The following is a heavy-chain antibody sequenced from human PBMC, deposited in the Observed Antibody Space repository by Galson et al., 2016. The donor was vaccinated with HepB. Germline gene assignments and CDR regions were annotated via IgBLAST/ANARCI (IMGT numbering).Heavy chain of an antibody. Sequence: TLSLTCTVSGGSISSGNYYWSWIRQPAGKRLEWIGRVHTTGNTVYNSSLKSRLAISLDTSKNQFSLKVTSVTASDTAVYYCVKVAYTYGALHDYFEYWGQGTLVTVSS. CDR3: VKVAYTYGALHDYFEY. V-gene: IGHV4-61*02. CDR2: VHTTGNT. CDR1: GGSISSGNYY. D-gene: IGHD4/OR15-4a*01. J-gene: IGHJ4*02.